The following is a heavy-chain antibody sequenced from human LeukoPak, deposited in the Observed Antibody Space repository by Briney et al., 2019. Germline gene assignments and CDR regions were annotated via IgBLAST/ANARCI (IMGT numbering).Heavy chain of an antibody. CDR1: GFSVSGKF. D-gene: IGHD4-17*01. Sequence: GGSLRLSCAASGFSVSGKFMSWVRQAPGKGLEWVSIIHYDGKIRYAGSVGGRFTIYRDDSENTLFLQMNSLRVDDTAVYYCAKVYRDNGDYFAFNIWGQGTMVTVSS. J-gene: IGHJ3*02. CDR3: AKVYRDNGDYFAFNI. V-gene: IGHV3-53*01. CDR2: IHYDGKI.